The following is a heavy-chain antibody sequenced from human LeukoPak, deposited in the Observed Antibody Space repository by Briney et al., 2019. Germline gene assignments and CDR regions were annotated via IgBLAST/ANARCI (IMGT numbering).Heavy chain of an antibody. CDR3: ATQGGLYYYDSSGRFDY. CDR2: IKQDGSEK. Sequence: GGSLRLSCAASGFTFSSYWMSWVRQAPGKGLEWVANIKQDGSEKYYVDSVKGRFTISRDNAKNSLYLQMNSLRAEDTAVYYCATQGGLYYYDSSGRFDYWGQGTLVTVSS. V-gene: IGHV3-7*01. CDR1: GFTFSSYW. J-gene: IGHJ4*02. D-gene: IGHD3-22*01.